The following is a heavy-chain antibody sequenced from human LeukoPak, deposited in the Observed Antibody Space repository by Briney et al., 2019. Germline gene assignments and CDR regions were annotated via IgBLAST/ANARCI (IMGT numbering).Heavy chain of an antibody. V-gene: IGHV1-2*06. J-gene: IGHJ4*02. CDR1: GYTFTSYY. CDR3: ARRGYSYGTFDY. CDR2: INPNSGGT. Sequence: ASVKVSRKASGYTFTSYYMHWVRQAPGQGLEWMGRINPNSGGTNYAQKFQGRVTMTRDTSISTAYMELSRLRSDDTAVYYCARRGYSYGTFDYWGQGTLVTVSS. D-gene: IGHD5-18*01.